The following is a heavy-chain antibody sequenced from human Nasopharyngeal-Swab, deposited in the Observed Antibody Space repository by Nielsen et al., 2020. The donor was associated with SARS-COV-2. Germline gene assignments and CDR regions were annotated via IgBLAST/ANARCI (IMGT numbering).Heavy chain of an antibody. CDR3: ARVRFVGELIDAFDI. CDR1: GFTFSTYA. Sequence: GESLKISCVASGFTFSTYAMSWVRQAPGTGLEWVSSISSSSSYIYYADSVKGRFTISRDNAKNSLYLQMNSLRAEDTAVYYCARVRFVGELIDAFDIWGQGTMVTVSS. D-gene: IGHD1-26*01. J-gene: IGHJ3*02. V-gene: IGHV3-21*01. CDR2: ISSSSSYI.